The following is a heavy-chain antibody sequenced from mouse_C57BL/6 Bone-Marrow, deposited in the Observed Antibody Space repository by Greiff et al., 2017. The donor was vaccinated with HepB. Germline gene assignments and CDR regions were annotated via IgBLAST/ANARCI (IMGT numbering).Heavy chain of an antibody. J-gene: IGHJ1*03. D-gene: IGHD2-5*01. V-gene: IGHV1-74*01. CDR3: AIDRYYSNAYWYFDV. CDR2: IDPSDSDT. CDR1: GYTFTSYW. Sequence: QVQLQQPGAELVKPGASVKVSCKASGYTFTSYWMHWVKQSPGQGLEWIGRIDPSDSDTNYNQKFKGKATLTVDKSSSTAYMQLSSLTSEDSAVYYCAIDRYYSNAYWYFDVWGTGTTVTVSS.